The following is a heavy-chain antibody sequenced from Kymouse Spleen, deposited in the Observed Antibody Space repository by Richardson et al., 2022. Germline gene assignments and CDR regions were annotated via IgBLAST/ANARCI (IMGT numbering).Heavy chain of an antibody. CDR2: ISSSSSYI. CDR3: ARDKGILTGYYKIPYYYYGMDV. CDR1: GFTFSSYS. J-gene: IGHJ6*02. V-gene: IGHV3-21*03. D-gene: IGHD3-9*01. Sequence: EVQLVESGGGLVKPGGSLRLSCAASGFTFSSYSMNWVRQAPGKGLEWVSSISSSSSYIYYADSVKGRFTISRDNAKNSLYLQMNSLRAEDTAVYYCARDKGILTGYYKIPYYYYGMDVWGQGTTVTVSS.